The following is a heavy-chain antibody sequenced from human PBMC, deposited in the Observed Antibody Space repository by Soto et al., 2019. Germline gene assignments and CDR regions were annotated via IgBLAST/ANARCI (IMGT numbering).Heavy chain of an antibody. Sequence: QVQLQESGPGLVKPSETLSLTCSVSAGSINNYYWSWIRQPPGKGLEWIGNVYYSGSTNYNPSLQSRAPXSXDXTKNHSSLKLRSVTAADTAVYSCARDTGGGNYHIDYWGQGTLVIVSS. D-gene: IGHD1-26*01. J-gene: IGHJ4*02. V-gene: IGHV4-59*01. CDR2: VYYSGST. CDR3: ARDTGGGNYHIDY. CDR1: AGSINNYY.